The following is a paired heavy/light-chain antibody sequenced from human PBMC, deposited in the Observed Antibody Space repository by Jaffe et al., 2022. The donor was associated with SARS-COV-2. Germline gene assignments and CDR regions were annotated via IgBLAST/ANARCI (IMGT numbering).Heavy chain of an antibody. D-gene: IGHD3-10*01. J-gene: IGHJ4*02. CDR1: GYTFTSYG. CDR3: ATFQYYNSHNY. V-gene: IGHV1-18*01. CDR2: ISAYNGNT. Sequence: QVQLVQSGAEVKKPGASVKVSCKASGYTFTSYGIGWVRQAPGQGLEWMGWISAYNGNTNYAQKFHGRVTLTTDTSTSTAYMELRSLRSDDTAVYFCATFQYYNSHNYWGQGTLVTVSS.
Light chain of an antibody. V-gene: IGKV3-20*01. CDR3: QQYGNSPFT. CDR1: QSVGSSY. J-gene: IGKJ3*01. Sequence: EIVLTQSPGTLSLSPGERATLSCRASQSVGSSYLAWFQQKPGQAPRLLIYAASTRATGIPDRFSGSGSGTDFTLTISRLEPEDFAVYYCQQYGNSPFTFGPGTKVDI. CDR2: AAS.